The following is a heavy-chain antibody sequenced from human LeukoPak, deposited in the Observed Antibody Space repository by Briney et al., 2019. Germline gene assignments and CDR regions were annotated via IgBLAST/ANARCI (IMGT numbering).Heavy chain of an antibody. Sequence: PGGSLRLSCAASGFTFSSYSMNWVRQAPGKGLEWVSSISSSSSYIYYADSVKGRFTISRDNSKNTLYLQMNSLRAEDTAVYYCAREFVACEVFDYWGQGTLVTVSS. CDR2: ISSSSSYI. V-gene: IGHV3-21*01. CDR3: AREFVACEVFDY. D-gene: IGHD3-10*01. CDR1: GFTFSSYS. J-gene: IGHJ4*02.